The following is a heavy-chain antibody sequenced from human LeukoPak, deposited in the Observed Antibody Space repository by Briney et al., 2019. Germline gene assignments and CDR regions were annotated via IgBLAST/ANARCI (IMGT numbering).Heavy chain of an antibody. CDR1: GYTFTGYL. CDR3: ARVRGGNYAGY. D-gene: IGHD4-23*01. Sequence: ASVKVSCKASGYTFTGYLMHWVRQAPGQALEWMGWINPHSGGTNYAQKFQGRVTMTRDTSINTAYMEVSRLSSDDTAVYFCARVRGGNYAGYWGQGTLVTVSS. CDR2: INPHSGGT. V-gene: IGHV1-2*02. J-gene: IGHJ4*02.